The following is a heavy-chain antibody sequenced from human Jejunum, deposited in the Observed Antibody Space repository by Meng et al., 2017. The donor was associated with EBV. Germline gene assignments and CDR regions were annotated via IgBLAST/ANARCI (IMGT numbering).Heavy chain of an antibody. CDR2: IYWDDDK. CDR3: AHSPMRTSSSGYPRGFDY. V-gene: IGHV2-5*02. Sequence: LKGSGPTLVTPTQTLPLTCTFSGFSLTTSGVGVGWIRQPPGKAPEWLALIYWDDDKRYSPSLKSRLTITKDTSKNQVVLTMTNMDPVDTGTYFCAHSPMRTSSSGYPRGFDYWGQGTLVTVSS. CDR1: GFSLTTSGVG. J-gene: IGHJ4*02. D-gene: IGHD5-12*01.